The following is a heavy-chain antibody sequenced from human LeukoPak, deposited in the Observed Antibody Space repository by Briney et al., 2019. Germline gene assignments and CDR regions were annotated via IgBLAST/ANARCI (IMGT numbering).Heavy chain of an antibody. CDR1: GDSISSTSYY. J-gene: IGHJ3*02. CDR3: ARAPWYSGSPVGDAFDI. V-gene: IGHV4-39*07. CDR2: IYSSGST. Sequence: SETLSLTCIVSGDSISSTSYYWGWIRQPPGKGLEWIGSIYSSGSTYYNPSLKSRVTISVDTSKNQFSLKLSSVTAADTAVYYCARAPWYSGSPVGDAFDIWGQGTMVTVSS. D-gene: IGHD1-26*01.